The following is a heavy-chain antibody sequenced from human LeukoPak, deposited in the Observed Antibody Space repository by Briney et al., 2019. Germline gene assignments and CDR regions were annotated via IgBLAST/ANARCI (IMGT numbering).Heavy chain of an antibody. V-gene: IGHV3-53*01. Sequence: GGSLRLSCAASGFTLSSYSMNWVRQAPGKGLEWVSVIYSGGSTYYADSVKGRFTISRDNSKNTLYLQMNSLRAEDTAVYYCASPITMVRGALSDAFDIWGQGTMVTVSS. CDR2: IYSGGST. J-gene: IGHJ3*02. CDR3: ASPITMVRGALSDAFDI. CDR1: GFTLSSYS. D-gene: IGHD3-10*01.